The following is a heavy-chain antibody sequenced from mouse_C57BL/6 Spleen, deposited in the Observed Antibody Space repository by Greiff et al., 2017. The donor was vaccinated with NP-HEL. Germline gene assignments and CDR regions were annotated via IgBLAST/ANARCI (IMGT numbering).Heavy chain of an antibody. Sequence: EVKVVESGGGLVKPGGSLKLSCAASGFTFSSYAMSWVRQTPEKRLEWVATISDGGSYTYYPDNVKGRFTISRDNAKNNLYLQMSHLKSEDTAMYYCARDRITTVVARPYYYAMDYWGQGTSVTVSS. CDR1: GFTFSSYA. CDR2: ISDGGSYT. CDR3: ARDRITTVVARPYYYAMDY. J-gene: IGHJ4*01. D-gene: IGHD1-1*01. V-gene: IGHV5-4*01.